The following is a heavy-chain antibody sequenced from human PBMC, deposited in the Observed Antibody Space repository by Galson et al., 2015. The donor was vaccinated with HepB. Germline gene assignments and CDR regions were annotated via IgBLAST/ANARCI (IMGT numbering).Heavy chain of an antibody. Sequence: SLRLSCAASGFISSRYGMHWVRQAPGKGLEWVANIKQDGSEKYYVDSVKGRFTISRDNAKNSLYLQMNSLRAEDTAVYYCARDGSSGINYFQHWGQGTLVTVSS. CDR3: ARDGSSGINYFQH. V-gene: IGHV3-7*03. D-gene: IGHD3-22*01. CDR1: GFISSRYG. J-gene: IGHJ1*01. CDR2: IKQDGSEK.